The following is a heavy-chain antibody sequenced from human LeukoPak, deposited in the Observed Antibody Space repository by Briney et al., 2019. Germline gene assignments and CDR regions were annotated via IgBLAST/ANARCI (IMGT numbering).Heavy chain of an antibody. J-gene: IGHJ6*02. CDR1: GGSISSHY. D-gene: IGHD3-9*01. V-gene: IGHV4-59*11. CDR3: ARDRYFGV. CDR2: IYYGGST. Sequence: SETLSLTCTVSGGSISSHYWSWIRQPPGKGLEWIGNIYYGGSTNYNPSLKSRVTISVDMSNNRFSLNLSSVTAADTAVYYCARDRYFGVWGQGTTVTVSS.